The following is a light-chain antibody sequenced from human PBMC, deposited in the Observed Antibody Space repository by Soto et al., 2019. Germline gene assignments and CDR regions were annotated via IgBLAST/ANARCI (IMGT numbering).Light chain of an antibody. V-gene: IGKV3-11*01. CDR1: QSVSSY. J-gene: IGKJ5*01. Sequence: EVVLTQSPATLSVSPGERASLSCGASQSVSSYLAWYQQKRGQAPRLLIYDASNRATGIPARFSGSGSGTDFPLTISSLPPEDFAVYYCQQHNTSITFGQGTRLEIK. CDR3: QQHNTSIT. CDR2: DAS.